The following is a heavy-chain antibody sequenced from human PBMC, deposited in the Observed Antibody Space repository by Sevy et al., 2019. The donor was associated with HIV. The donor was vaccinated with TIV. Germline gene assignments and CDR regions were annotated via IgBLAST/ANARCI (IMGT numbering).Heavy chain of an antibody. J-gene: IGHJ3*02. CDR2: MNPNSGNT. CDR1: GYTFTSYD. V-gene: IGHV1-8*01. D-gene: IGHD3-22*01. Sequence: DSVKVSCKASGYTFTSYDINWVRQATGQGLEWMGWMNPNSGNTGYAQKFQGRVTMTRNTSISTAYMELSSLRSEDTAVYYCAGGLRRITMIVVVTSGGAFDIWGQGTMVTVSS. CDR3: AGGLRRITMIVVVTSGGAFDI.